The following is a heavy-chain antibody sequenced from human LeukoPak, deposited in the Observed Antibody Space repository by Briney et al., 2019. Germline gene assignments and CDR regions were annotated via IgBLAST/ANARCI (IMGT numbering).Heavy chain of an antibody. J-gene: IGHJ4*02. D-gene: IGHD3-3*01. CDR2: INPNSGGT. CDR1: GYTFTGYY. V-gene: IGHV1-2*02. Sequence: ASVKVSCKASGYTFTGYYMHWVRQAPGQGLEWMGWINPNSGGTNYAQKFQGRVTMTRDTSISTAYMELSRLRSDDTAVYYCARNFWSGYYRFDYWGQGTPVTVSS. CDR3: ARNFWSGYYRFDY.